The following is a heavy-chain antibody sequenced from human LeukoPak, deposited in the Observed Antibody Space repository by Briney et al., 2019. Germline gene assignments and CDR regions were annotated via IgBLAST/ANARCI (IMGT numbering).Heavy chain of an antibody. CDR2: FDPEDGET. CDR1: GYTLTELS. D-gene: IGHD6-13*01. CDR3: ATSGIAAAGTAPSH. Sequence: ASVKVSCKVSGYTLTELSMHWVRQAPGKGLGWMGGFDPEDGETIYAQKFQGRVTMTEDTSTDTAYMELSSLRSEDTAVYYCATSGIAAAGTAPSHWGQGTLVTVSS. V-gene: IGHV1-24*01. J-gene: IGHJ1*01.